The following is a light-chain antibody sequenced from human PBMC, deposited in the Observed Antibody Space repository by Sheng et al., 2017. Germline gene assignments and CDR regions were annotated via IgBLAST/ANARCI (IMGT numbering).Light chain of an antibody. CDR1: QSISDW. V-gene: IGKV1-5*03. J-gene: IGKJ1*01. CDR3: QQYNRYSPT. Sequence: DIQMTQSPSTLSVSVGDRVTITCRASQSISDWLAWYQQKPGKVPKLLISKASSLESGVPSRFSGSGSGTEFTLTINSLQPDDVARYYCQQYNRYSPTFGQGTKVEVK. CDR2: KAS.